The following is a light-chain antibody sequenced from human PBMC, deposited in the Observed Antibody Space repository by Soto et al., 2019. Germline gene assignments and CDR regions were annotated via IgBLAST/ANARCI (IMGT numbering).Light chain of an antibody. J-gene: IGKJ1*01. CDR1: QSVSSN. CDR3: QAYHNWPT. CDR2: GAS. V-gene: IGKV3-15*01. Sequence: EIVMTQSPATLSVSPGERATISCRASQSVSSNLAWYHQKHGQAPSLLLYGASTRDTCITARLSGSGARTDFTLTISSLQSDDLAVSDCQAYHNWPTFGQGTKVELK.